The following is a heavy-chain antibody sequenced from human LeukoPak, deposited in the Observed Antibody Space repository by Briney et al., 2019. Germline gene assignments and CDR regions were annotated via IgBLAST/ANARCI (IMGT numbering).Heavy chain of an antibody. V-gene: IGHV4-39*07. J-gene: IGHJ4*02. CDR3: ARSSRWGTAMVTYYFDY. Sequence: SETLSLTCTVSGGSISSSSYYWGWIRQPPGKGLEWIGSIYYSGSTYYNPSLKSRVTISVDTSKNQFSLKLSSVTAADTAVYYCARSSRWGTAMVTYYFDYWGQGTLVTVSS. CDR1: GGSISSSSYY. D-gene: IGHD5-18*01. CDR2: IYYSGST.